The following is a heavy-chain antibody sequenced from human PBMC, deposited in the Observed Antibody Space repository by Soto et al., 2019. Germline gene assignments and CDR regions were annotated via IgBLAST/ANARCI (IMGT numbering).Heavy chain of an antibody. D-gene: IGHD3-3*01. CDR1: GFTFSDYY. J-gene: IGHJ6*02. V-gene: IGHV3-11*01. CDR2: ISSSGSTI. Sequence: GSLSLSCAASGFTFSDYYMSWIRQAPGKGLEWVSYISSSGSTIYYAGSVKGRFTIHRDNVKNSLYLQMNSLRAEDTAVYYCARVPNYDFWSGWGTSGMDVWGQGTTVTVSS. CDR3: ARVPNYDFWSGWGTSGMDV.